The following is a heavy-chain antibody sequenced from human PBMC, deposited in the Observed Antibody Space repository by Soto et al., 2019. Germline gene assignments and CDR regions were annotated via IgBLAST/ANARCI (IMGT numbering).Heavy chain of an antibody. CDR2: IIPILGIA. CDR1: GGTFSSYT. D-gene: IGHD6-13*01. Sequence: QVQLVQSGAEEKKPGSSVKVSCKASGGTFSSYTISWVRQAPGQGLEWMGRIIPILGIANYAQKFQGRVTITADKSTSTAYMELSSPRSEDTALYYCARDSGGAAAFYWGQGTLGTVSS. J-gene: IGHJ4*02. V-gene: IGHV1-69*08. CDR3: ARDSGGAAAFY.